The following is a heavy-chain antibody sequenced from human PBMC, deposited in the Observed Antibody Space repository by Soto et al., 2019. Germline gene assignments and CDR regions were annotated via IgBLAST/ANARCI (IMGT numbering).Heavy chain of an antibody. CDR3: ARAPGIDRYYDFWSGYSDFAY. CDR1: GYTFTSYG. Sequence: GASVKVSCKASGYTFTSYGISWVRQAPGQGLEWMGWISAYNGNTNYAQKLQGRVTMTTDTSTSTAYMELRSLRSDDTAVYYCARAPGIDRYYDFWSGYSDFAYWGQGTLVTVSS. J-gene: IGHJ4*02. CDR2: ISAYNGNT. D-gene: IGHD3-3*01. V-gene: IGHV1-18*01.